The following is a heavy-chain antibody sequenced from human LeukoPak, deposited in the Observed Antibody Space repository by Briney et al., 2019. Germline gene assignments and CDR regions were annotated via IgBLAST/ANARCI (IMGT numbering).Heavy chain of an antibody. V-gene: IGHV4-59*01. D-gene: IGHD3-10*01. CDR1: GGPITGYY. CDR2: VSYRGST. CDR3: ASSGNYYFTLDY. J-gene: IGHJ4*02. Sequence: KSSETLSLTCTVFGGPITGYYWSWIRQPPGKGLEWIGYVSYRGSTNYNPSLKSRVTISVDTSKNQFSLKLSSVTAADTAVYYCASSGNYYFTLDYWGQGTLVTVSS.